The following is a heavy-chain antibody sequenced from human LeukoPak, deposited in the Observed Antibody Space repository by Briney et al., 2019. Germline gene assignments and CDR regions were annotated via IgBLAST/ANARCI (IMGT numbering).Heavy chain of an antibody. J-gene: IGHJ4*02. CDR1: GDSISSYY. V-gene: IGHV4-59*08. CDR3: ARHRAFSLVVVVVTTYFDY. CDR2: IFYSGST. Sequence: PSETLSLTCTVSGDSISSYYWSWIRQPPGRGLEWFAFIFYSGSTNYNPSLKSRVTISVDTSKNRFSLKLSSVTAADTAVYYCARHRAFSLVVVVVTTYFDYWGQGTLVTVSS. D-gene: IGHD3-22*01.